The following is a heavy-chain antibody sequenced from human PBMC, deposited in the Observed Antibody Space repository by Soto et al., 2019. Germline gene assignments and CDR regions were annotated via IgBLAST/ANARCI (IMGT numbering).Heavy chain of an antibody. Sequence: QVQLLESGGGVVQPGRSLRLSCAASGFTFSSYGMHWVRQAPGKGLEWVAVISYDGSNKYYADSVKGRFTISRDNSKNTLYLQMNSLRAEDTAVYYCATLGLLLENYYYYGMDVWGQGTTVTVSS. J-gene: IGHJ6*02. D-gene: IGHD2-15*01. CDR3: ATLGLLLENYYYYGMDV. CDR2: ISYDGSNK. V-gene: IGHV3-30*03. CDR1: GFTFSSYG.